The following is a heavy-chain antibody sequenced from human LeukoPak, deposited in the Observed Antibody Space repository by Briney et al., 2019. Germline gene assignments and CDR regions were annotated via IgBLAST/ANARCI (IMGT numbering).Heavy chain of an antibody. CDR2: ITSRSSSI. J-gene: IGHJ4*02. Sequence: ETLSLTCTVSGGSINTSSYYWGWIRQAPGKGLEWVSYITSRSSSIYYADSVKGRFTISRDNAQNSLYLQMNSLRDEDTAVYYCARDSRFGKLLIPYFDYWGQGTLVTVSS. D-gene: IGHD3-10*01. V-gene: IGHV3-48*02. CDR3: ARDSRFGKLLIPYFDY. CDR1: GGSINTSSYY.